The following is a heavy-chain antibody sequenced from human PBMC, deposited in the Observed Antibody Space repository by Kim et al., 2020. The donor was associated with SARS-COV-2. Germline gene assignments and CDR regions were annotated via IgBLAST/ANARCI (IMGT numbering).Heavy chain of an antibody. CDR2: T. CDR3: ARGAVAASAYDH. V-gene: IGHV4-39*01. D-gene: IGHD1-26*01. Sequence: TFYKSSLRGRATLSVDTSKNQFSLTLTSLTAEDTALYYCARGAVAASAYDHWGQGLVVTVSS. J-gene: IGHJ5*02.